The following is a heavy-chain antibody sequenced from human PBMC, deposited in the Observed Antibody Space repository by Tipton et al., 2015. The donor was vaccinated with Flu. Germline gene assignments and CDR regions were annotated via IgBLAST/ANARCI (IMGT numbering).Heavy chain of an antibody. V-gene: IGHV4-59*01. CDR2: FYYSGSP. D-gene: IGHD3-10*01. CDR1: SVSINFYS. Sequence: TLSLTCTVSSVSINFYSWSWIRQPPGKGLEWIGYFYYSGSPKYNPSLESRVTISADTSKNQFSLKLNSVTAADTAVYFCARDRGRSDAFDIWCLGTMVTVSS. J-gene: IGHJ3*02. CDR3: ARDRGRSDAFDI.